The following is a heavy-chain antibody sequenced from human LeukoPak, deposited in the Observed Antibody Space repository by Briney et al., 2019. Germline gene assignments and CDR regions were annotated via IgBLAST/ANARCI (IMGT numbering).Heavy chain of an antibody. CDR1: GFTFSSYA. CDR2: ISGSGVGT. Sequence: GGSLRLSCAASGFTFSSYAMSWVRLAPGKGLEWVSVISGSGVGTYYADSVKGRFTISRDNSKNTLYLQMNSLRAEDTAVYYCAKEIYGDSTGGRFQHWGQGTLVTVSS. D-gene: IGHD4-17*01. J-gene: IGHJ1*01. V-gene: IGHV3-23*01. CDR3: AKEIYGDSTGGRFQH.